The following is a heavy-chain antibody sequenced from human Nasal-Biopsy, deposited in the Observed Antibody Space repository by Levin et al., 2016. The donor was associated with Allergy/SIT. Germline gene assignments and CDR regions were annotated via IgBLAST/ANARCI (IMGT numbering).Heavy chain of an antibody. V-gene: IGHV3-21*01. J-gene: IGHJ6*02. Sequence: GGSLRLSCAASGFDFRDYSMNWVRQAPGKGLEWVSFISSSGRYIYYGDSVKGRLTISRDNAKNSLYLHMNSLRVEDTGAYYCARDYDESSPWYYGMDVWGQGTTVTVSS. CDR1: GFDFRDYS. D-gene: IGHD3-22*01. CDR3: ARDYDESSPWYYGMDV. CDR2: ISSSGRYI.